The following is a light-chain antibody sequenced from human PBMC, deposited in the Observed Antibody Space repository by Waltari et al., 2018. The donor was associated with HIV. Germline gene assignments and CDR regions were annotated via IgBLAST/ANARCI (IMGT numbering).Light chain of an antibody. CDR2: WAS. J-gene: IGKJ4*01. V-gene: IGKV4-1*01. CDR1: RTVFYSSDNRNY. Sequence: DIVMTQSPDSLAVSLGERATINCTSSRTVFYSSDNRNYLAWYLQRPGQSPKVLIFWASTRAYGVPPRFGGGGSGTVFSLTLGGLQAMVVGFYTCQHYFGVPPPSGGGTKVEF. CDR3: QHYFGVPPP.